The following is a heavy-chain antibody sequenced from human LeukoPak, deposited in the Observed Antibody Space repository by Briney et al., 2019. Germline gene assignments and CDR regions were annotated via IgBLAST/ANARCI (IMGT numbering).Heavy chain of an antibody. CDR3: ARVIRGQNRYNWNYGGWFDP. CDR2: INPNSGGT. D-gene: IGHD1-7*01. V-gene: IGHV1-2*02. J-gene: IGHJ5*02. CDR1: GYTFTSYG. Sequence: ASVKVSCKASGYTFTSYGISWVRQAPGQGLEWMGWINPNSGGTNYAQKFQGRVTMTRDTSISTAYMELSRLRSDDTAVYYCARVIRGQNRYNWNYGGWFDPWGQGTLVTVSS.